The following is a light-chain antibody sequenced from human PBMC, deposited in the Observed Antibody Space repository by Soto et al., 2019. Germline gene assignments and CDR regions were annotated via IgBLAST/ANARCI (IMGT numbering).Light chain of an antibody. Sequence: EIVMTQSPSTLSISPGEEAILSCRARQTISNKLAWYQQRPGQAPKLLIYDTSTRSADVPGRFSGVGSVTDFTLTISRLQAEDVAVYYCQQHFNGPLTFGRGTKVEIK. CDR3: QQHFNGPLT. J-gene: IGKJ4*02. CDR1: QTISNK. V-gene: IGKV3-15*01. CDR2: DTS.